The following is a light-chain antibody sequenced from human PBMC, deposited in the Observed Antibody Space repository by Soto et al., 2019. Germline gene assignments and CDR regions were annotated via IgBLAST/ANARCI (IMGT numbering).Light chain of an antibody. CDR2: RAS. J-gene: IGKJ4*01. V-gene: IGKV3-15*01. Sequence: IVMTQSPATLSVSPGERVTLSCRASQNINSNLAWYQHKPGQAPRLLMFRASIRATGFPARFSGSGSGTDFNITISSLQSEDSAVYYCQQYNNWPRATFGGGTKVDI. CDR1: QNINSN. CDR3: QQYNNWPRAT.